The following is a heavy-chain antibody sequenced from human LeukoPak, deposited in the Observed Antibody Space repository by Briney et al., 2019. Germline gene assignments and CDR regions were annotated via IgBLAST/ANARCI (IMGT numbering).Heavy chain of an antibody. Sequence: SCKASGYTFTSYYMHWVRQAPGKGLEWVAVISYDGSNKYYADSVKGRFTISRDNSKNTLYLQMNSLRAEDTAVYYCAKESGPYYFDYWGQGTLVTVSS. V-gene: IGHV3-30*18. CDR1: GYTFTSYY. D-gene: IGHD1-26*01. CDR3: AKESGPYYFDY. CDR2: ISYDGSNK. J-gene: IGHJ4*02.